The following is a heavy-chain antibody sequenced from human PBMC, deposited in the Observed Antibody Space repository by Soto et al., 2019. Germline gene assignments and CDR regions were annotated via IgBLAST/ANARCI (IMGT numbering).Heavy chain of an antibody. CDR2: ISWNSGSI. V-gene: IGHV3-9*01. CDR1: GLTFDDYA. D-gene: IGHD3-10*01. CDR3: ARDQEYYCSWSQHYDGMDF. Sequence: GGSLRVSCAASGLTFDDYAMHWVRQAPGKGLEWVSGISWNSGSIGYADSVKGRFTISRDNAKNSLYLQMNSLRAEDTAVYYCARDQEYYCSWSQHYDGMDFSGQGTTVTGSS. J-gene: IGHJ6*02.